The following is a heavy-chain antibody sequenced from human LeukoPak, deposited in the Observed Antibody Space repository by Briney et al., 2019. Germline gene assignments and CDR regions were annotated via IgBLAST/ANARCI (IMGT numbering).Heavy chain of an antibody. CDR2: IIDSGIST. Sequence: GGSLRLSCAASGFTFNSYAMTWVRQAAEKGLEWVSSIIDSGISTYYGDSVKGRFTISRDNSKNTLYLQMNSLRAEDTAVYYCAKGSRGSYDYWGQGTLVTVSS. V-gene: IGHV3-23*01. J-gene: IGHJ4*02. CDR3: AKGSRGSYDY. CDR1: GFTFNSYA. D-gene: IGHD1-26*01.